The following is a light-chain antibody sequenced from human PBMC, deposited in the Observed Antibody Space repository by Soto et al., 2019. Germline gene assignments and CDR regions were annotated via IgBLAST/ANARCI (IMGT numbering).Light chain of an antibody. CDR3: SSYTSSSTSVL. Sequence: QSALTQPASVSGSPGQSITISCTGTSSDVGGYNYVSWYQHHPGKAPRLIIYDVSNRPSGVSNRFSGSKSGNTASLTISGLQAEDEAAYYCSSYTSSSTSVLFGGGTQLTVL. J-gene: IGLJ3*02. V-gene: IGLV2-14*03. CDR2: DVS. CDR1: SSDVGGYNY.